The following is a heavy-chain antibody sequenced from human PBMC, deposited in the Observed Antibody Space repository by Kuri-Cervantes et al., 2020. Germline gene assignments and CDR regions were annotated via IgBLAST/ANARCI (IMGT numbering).Heavy chain of an antibody. CDR3: AREFGVATVTTFVDY. CDR1: GFTFSSYS. V-gene: IGHV3-21*01. D-gene: IGHD4-17*01. J-gene: IGHJ4*02. CDR2: ISSSSSYI. Sequence: GGSLRLSCAASGFTFSSYSMNWVRQAPGKGLEWVSSISSSSSYIYYADSVKGRFTISRDNAKNSLYLQMNSLRAEDTAVYYCAREFGVATVTTFVDYWGQGTLVTVSS.